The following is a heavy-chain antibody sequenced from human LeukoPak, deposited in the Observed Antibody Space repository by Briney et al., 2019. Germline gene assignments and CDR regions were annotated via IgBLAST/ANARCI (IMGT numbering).Heavy chain of an antibody. J-gene: IGHJ6*02. CDR1: GGTFSSYA. Sequence: SVKVSCEASGGTFSSYAISWVRQAPGQGLEWMGRIIPILGIANYAQKFQGRVTITADKSTSTAYMELSSLRSEDTAVYYCARDPSPYYYYGMDVWGQGTTVTVSS. CDR3: ARDPSPYYYYGMDV. V-gene: IGHV1-69*04. CDR2: IIPILGIA.